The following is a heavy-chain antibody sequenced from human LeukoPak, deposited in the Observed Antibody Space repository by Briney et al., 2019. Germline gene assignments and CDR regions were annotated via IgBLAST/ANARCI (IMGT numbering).Heavy chain of an antibody. J-gene: IGHJ4*02. CDR2: IHSSGST. D-gene: IGHD3-16*01. CDR3: ARIEGDNSLDY. CDR1: GGSISDYY. V-gene: IGHV4-59*01. Sequence: TASETLPLTCTVSGGSISDYYWTWIRQPPGKGLEWIAYIHSSGSTNYNPSLKSRVIISVDTSRSQLSLKLSSVTAADTAVYYCARIEGDNSLDYWGQGTLVTVSS.